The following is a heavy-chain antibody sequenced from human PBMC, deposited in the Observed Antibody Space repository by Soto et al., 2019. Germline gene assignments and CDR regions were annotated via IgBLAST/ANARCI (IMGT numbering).Heavy chain of an antibody. CDR2: INHSGST. CDR1: GGSFSGYY. Sequence: PSETLSLTCAVYGGSFSGYYWSCIRQPPGKGLEWIGEINHSGSTNYNPSLKSRVTISVDTSKNQFSLKLSSVTAADTAVYYCARGPILMVPLWRFGEKKTRAAGMEVWGQGTTVTVSS. J-gene: IGHJ6*02. CDR3: ARGPILMVPLWRFGEKKTRAAGMEV. V-gene: IGHV4-34*01. D-gene: IGHD3-10*01.